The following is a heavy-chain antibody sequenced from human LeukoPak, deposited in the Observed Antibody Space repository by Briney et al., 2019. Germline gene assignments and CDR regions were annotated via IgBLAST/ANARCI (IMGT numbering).Heavy chain of an antibody. CDR1: AFTFSSYS. CDR3: AKTPTGLLWFGESHYYFDS. V-gene: IGHV3-21*04. CDR2: ISTSSSYI. Sequence: PGGSLRLSCAASAFTFSSYSMNWVRQAPGKGLEWVSFISTSSSYIHYADSVKGRFTISRDNTRNSLYLQMNSLRPDDTALYYCAKTPTGLLWFGESHYYFDSWGQGTLVTVSS. D-gene: IGHD3-10*01. J-gene: IGHJ4*02.